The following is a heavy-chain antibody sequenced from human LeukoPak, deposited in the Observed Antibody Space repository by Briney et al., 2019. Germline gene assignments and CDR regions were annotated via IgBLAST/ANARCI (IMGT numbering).Heavy chain of an antibody. V-gene: IGHV3-33*01. Sequence: GTSLRLSCAASGFTFSNYGMHWVRQAPGKGLEWVAVTWYDESNKYYADSVKGRFTISRDNSKNTLYLQMNSLRAEDTAVYYCARDYCGGDCHYFDYWGQGTLVSVSS. CDR3: ARDYCGGDCHYFDY. CDR2: TWYDESNK. J-gene: IGHJ4*02. D-gene: IGHD2-21*02. CDR1: GFTFSNYG.